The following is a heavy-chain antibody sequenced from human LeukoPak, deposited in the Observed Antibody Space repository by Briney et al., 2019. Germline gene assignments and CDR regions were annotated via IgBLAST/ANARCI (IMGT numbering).Heavy chain of an antibody. J-gene: IGHJ4*02. V-gene: IGHV3-30*18. CDR3: AKDFWSGYYALDY. CDR2: ISYDGSNK. Sequence: GGSLRLSCAASGFTFSSYGMHWVRQAPGKGLEWVAVISYDGSNKYYADSVKGRFTISRDNSKNALYLQMNSLRAEDTAVYYCAKDFWSGYYALDYWGPGTLVTVSS. CDR1: GFTFSSYG. D-gene: IGHD3-3*01.